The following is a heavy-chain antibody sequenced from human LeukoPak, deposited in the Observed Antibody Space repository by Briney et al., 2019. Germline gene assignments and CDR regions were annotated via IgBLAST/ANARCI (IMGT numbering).Heavy chain of an antibody. CDR3: ARDLPLPTKIVGATNTFDY. CDR1: GFTFSDYY. CDR2: ISSSGSTI. V-gene: IGHV3-11*04. Sequence: PGGSLRLSCAASGFTFSDYYMSWIRQAPGKGLEWVSYISSSGSTIYYADSVKGRFTISRDNAKNSLYLQMNSLRAEDTAVYYCARDLPLPTKIVGATNTFDYWGQGTLVTVSS. D-gene: IGHD1-26*01. J-gene: IGHJ4*02.